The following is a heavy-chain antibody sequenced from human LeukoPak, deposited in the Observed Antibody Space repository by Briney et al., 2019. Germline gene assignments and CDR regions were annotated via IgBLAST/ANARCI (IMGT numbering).Heavy chain of an antibody. CDR2: IKQDGSEK. D-gene: IGHD6-13*01. Sequence: GGSLRLSCAASGFTFSSYWMSWVRQAPGKGLEWVANIKQDGSEKYYVDSVKGRFTISRDNAKNSLYLQMNSLRAEDTAVYYCATVGYSSWYTFDYWGQGTLVTVSS. CDR1: GFTFSSYW. CDR3: ATVGYSSWYTFDY. J-gene: IGHJ4*02. V-gene: IGHV3-7*03.